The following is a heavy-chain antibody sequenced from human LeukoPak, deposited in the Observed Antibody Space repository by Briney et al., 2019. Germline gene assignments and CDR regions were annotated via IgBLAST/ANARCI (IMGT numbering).Heavy chain of an antibody. J-gene: IGHJ4*02. CDR2: INWNGGST. CDR1: GFTFDDYG. Sequence: GGSLRLSCAASGFTFDDYGMSWVRQAPGKGLEWVSGINWNGGSTGYADSVKGRFTISRDNAKNSLYLQMNSLRAEDTALYYFARAPRYSSGWVYYFDYWGQGTLVTVSS. CDR3: ARAPRYSSGWVYYFDY. V-gene: IGHV3-20*04. D-gene: IGHD6-19*01.